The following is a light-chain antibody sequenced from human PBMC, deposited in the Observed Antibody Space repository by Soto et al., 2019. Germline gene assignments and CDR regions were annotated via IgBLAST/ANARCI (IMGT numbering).Light chain of an antibody. V-gene: IGKV3-20*01. CDR3: QQYGNSPPGT. CDR1: QSVGNSH. Sequence: ETVLTQSPGTLYFSPGESATLSCRASQSVGNSHVAWYQQRRGLPPRLLIYGASNRATGIPDRFSGSGSGADFTLTISRLEPEDFAVYFCQQYGNSPPGTFGQGTRL. CDR2: GAS. J-gene: IGKJ5*01.